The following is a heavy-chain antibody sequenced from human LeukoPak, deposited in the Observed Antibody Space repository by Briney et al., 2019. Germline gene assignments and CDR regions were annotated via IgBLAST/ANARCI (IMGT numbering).Heavy chain of an antibody. CDR1: GYTFTSYG. V-gene: IGHV1-18*01. J-gene: IGHJ4*02. CDR3: ARDDFDYDILTGYPYYFDY. D-gene: IGHD3-9*01. Sequence: ASVKVSCKASGYTFTSYGISWVRQAPGQGLEWMGWISAYNGNTNYAQKLQGRVTMNTDTSTSTAYMELRSLRSDDRAVYYCARDDFDYDILTGYPYYFDYWGQGTLVTVSS. CDR2: ISAYNGNT.